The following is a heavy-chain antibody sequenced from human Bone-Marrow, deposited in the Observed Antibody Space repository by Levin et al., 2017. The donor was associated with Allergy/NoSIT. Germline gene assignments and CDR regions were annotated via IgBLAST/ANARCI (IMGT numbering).Heavy chain of an antibody. Sequence: PGGSLRLSCAASGFTFSDYYMSWIRQAPGKGLEWVSYISSSGSTIYYADSVKGRFTISRDNAKNSLYLQMDSLRAEDTAVYYCARVSTIFGVVIPNYYGMDGWGQGTTVTVSS. D-gene: IGHD3-3*01. CDR1: GFTFSDYY. J-gene: IGHJ6*02. V-gene: IGHV3-11*01. CDR2: ISSSGSTI. CDR3: ARVSTIFGVVIPNYYGMDG.